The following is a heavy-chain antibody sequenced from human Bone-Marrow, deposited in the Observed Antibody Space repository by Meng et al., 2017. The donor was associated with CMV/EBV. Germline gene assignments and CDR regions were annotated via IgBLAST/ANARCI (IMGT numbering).Heavy chain of an antibody. CDR1: GDSIGSGGFY. CDR3: ARDVVVVPAANGDYYYYGMDV. Sequence: SETLSLTCTVSGDSIGSGGFYWSWIRQHPGKGLEYIGNIYYTGSTYYNPSLKSRVAISIDTSKKQFSLDLNSVTAADTAVYYCARDVVVVPAANGDYYYYGMDVWGQGTTVTGSS. J-gene: IGHJ6*01. D-gene: IGHD2-2*01. CDR2: IYYTGST. V-gene: IGHV4-31*03.